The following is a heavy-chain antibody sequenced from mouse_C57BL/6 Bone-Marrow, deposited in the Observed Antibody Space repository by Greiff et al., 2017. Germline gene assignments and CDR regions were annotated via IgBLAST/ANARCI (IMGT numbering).Heavy chain of an antibody. CDR2: IDPSDSYT. V-gene: IGHV1-50*01. Sequence: QVQLLQPGAELVKPGASVKLSCKASGFTFTSYCMYWVKQRPGQGLEWIGAIDPSDSYTNYTQKLKGKVTFSVDTSSSTAYMQHSNLTSEDSAVYYSARERYYGSSYYWYFDVWGTGTTVTVSS. J-gene: IGHJ1*03. CDR1: GFTFTSYC. D-gene: IGHD1-1*01. CDR3: ARERYYGSSYYWYFDV.